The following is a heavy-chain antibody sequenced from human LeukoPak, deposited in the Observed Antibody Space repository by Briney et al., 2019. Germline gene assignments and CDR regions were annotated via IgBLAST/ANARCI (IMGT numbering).Heavy chain of an antibody. CDR3: ARATAGLNY. J-gene: IGHJ4*02. V-gene: IGHV3-11*01. Sequence: GGSLRLSCAASGFTFSDYYMSWIRQAPGKGLEWVAYSSTSGSPMSYADSVKGRFTISRDNAKNSLYLQMNSLRAEDTAVYYCARATAGLNYWGQGTLVTVSS. D-gene: IGHD6-13*01. CDR2: SSTSGSPM. CDR1: GFTFSDYY.